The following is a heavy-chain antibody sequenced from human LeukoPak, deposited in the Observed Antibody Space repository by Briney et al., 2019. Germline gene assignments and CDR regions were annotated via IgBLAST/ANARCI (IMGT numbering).Heavy chain of an antibody. J-gene: IGHJ4*02. CDR1: GYTFTGHY. CDR3: ASSIYSSGFDY. CDR2: INPNSGGT. V-gene: IGHV1-2*02. D-gene: IGHD6-19*01. Sequence: VASVKVSCKASGYTFTGHYMHWVRQAPGQGLEWMGWINPNSGGTKYAQKLQGRVTMTTDTSTSTAYMELRSLRSDDTAVYYCASSIYSSGFDYWGQGTLVTVSS.